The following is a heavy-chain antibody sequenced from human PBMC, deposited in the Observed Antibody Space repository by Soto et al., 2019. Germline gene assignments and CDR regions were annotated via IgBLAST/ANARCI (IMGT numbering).Heavy chain of an antibody. D-gene: IGHD1-20*01. Sequence: PGGSLRLSCSASGFIFNSHTMNWVRQAPGKGLEWVSSISSSSSYIYYADSVKGRFTISRDNAKNSLYLQMNSLTAEDTAVYYCATITGTSLASYGIDVRGQGTTVTVSS. CDR1: GFIFNSHT. V-gene: IGHV3-21*01. CDR3: ATITGTSLASYGIDV. CDR2: ISSSSSYI. J-gene: IGHJ6*02.